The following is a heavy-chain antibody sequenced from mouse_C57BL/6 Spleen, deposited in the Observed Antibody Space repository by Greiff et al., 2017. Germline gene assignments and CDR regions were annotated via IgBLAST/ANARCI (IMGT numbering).Heavy chain of an antibody. CDR2: IHPNSGST. Sequence: VQLQQPGAALVKPGASVKLSCKASGYTFTSYWMHWVKQRPGQGLEWIGMIHPNSGSTNYNEKFKSKATLTVDKSSSTAYMQLSSLTSEDSAVYYCARQDDGYYGFAYWGQGTLVTVSA. V-gene: IGHV1-64*01. J-gene: IGHJ3*01. CDR1: GYTFTSYW. D-gene: IGHD2-3*01. CDR3: ARQDDGYYGFAY.